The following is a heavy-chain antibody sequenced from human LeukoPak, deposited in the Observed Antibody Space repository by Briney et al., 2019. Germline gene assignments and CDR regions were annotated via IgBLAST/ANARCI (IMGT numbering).Heavy chain of an antibody. D-gene: IGHD1-1*01. CDR1: GFTFSSYA. V-gene: IGHV3-33*08. CDR2: IWYDGGNI. Sequence: GGSLRLSCAASGFTFSSYAMSWVRQAPGKGLEWVAIIWYDGGNIDYTDSVKGRFTISRDNSKNTLYLQMNSLRAEDTAVYYCAREEHKNWKIDYWGQGTLVTVSS. CDR3: AREEHKNWKIDY. J-gene: IGHJ4*02.